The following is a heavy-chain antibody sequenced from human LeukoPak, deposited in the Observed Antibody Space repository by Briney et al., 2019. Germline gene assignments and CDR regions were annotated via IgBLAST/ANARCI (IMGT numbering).Heavy chain of an antibody. J-gene: IGHJ4*02. D-gene: IGHD3-3*01. CDR3: ARVLDYDFWSGSSD. Sequence: SVKVSCKASGGTFSSYAISWVRQAPGQGLEWVGGIIPIFGTANYAQKFQGRVTITADESTSTAYMELSSLRSEDTAVYYCARVLDYDFWSGSSDWGQGTLVTVSS. CDR1: GGTFSSYA. CDR2: IIPIFGTA. V-gene: IGHV1-69*01.